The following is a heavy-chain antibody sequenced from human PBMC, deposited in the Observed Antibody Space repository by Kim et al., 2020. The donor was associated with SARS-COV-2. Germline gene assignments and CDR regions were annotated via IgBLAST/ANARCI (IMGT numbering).Heavy chain of an antibody. Sequence: SETLSLTCTVSGGSISSSSYYWGWIRQPPGKGLEWIGSIYYSGSTYYNPSLKSRVTISVDTSKNQFSLKLSSVTAADTAVYYCARFSRQESSSVDYWGQGTLVTVSS. CDR3: ARFSRQESSSVDY. CDR1: GGSISSSSYY. J-gene: IGHJ4*02. CDR2: IYYSGST. V-gene: IGHV4-39*01. D-gene: IGHD6-6*01.